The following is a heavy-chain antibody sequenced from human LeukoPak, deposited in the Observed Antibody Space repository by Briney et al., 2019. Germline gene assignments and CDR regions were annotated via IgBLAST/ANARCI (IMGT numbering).Heavy chain of an antibody. V-gene: IGHV3-48*01. D-gene: IGHD6-19*01. CDR2: ISSSSSTI. CDR3: ARGRGWLAQRYFDL. J-gene: IGHJ2*01. CDR1: GFTFSSYS. Sequence: GGSLRLSCAASGFTFSSYSMNWVRQAPGKGLEWVSYISSSSSTIYYADSAKGRFTISRDNAKNSLYLQMNSLRAEDTAVYYCARGRGWLAQRYFDLWGRGTLVTVSS.